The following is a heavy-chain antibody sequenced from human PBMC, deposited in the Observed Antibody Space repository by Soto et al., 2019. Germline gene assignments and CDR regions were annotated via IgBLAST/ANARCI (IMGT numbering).Heavy chain of an antibody. V-gene: IGHV4-4*02. CDR3: ARDRTGGYCSSTSCYRGANWFDP. Sequence: SETLSLTCAVSGGSISSSNWWRGVRQPPGKGLEWIGEIYHSGSTNYNPSLKSRVTISVDKSKNQFSLKLSSVTAADTAVYYCARDRTGGYCSSTSCYRGANWFDPWGQGTLVTVSS. CDR1: GGSISSSNW. D-gene: IGHD2-2*02. J-gene: IGHJ5*02. CDR2: IYHSGST.